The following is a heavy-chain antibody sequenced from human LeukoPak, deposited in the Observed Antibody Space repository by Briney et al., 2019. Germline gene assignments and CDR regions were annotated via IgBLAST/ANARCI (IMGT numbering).Heavy chain of an antibody. CDR1: GGTFSSYA. D-gene: IGHD6-6*01. V-gene: IGHV1-69*06. Sequence: ASVKVSCKASGGTFSSYAISWVRQAPGQGLEWMGGIIPIFGTANYAQKFQGRVTITADKSTSTAYMELSSLRSEDTAVYYCARDKGSSYLSSFDYWGQGTLVTVSS. CDR3: ARDKGSSYLSSFDY. CDR2: IIPIFGTA. J-gene: IGHJ4*02.